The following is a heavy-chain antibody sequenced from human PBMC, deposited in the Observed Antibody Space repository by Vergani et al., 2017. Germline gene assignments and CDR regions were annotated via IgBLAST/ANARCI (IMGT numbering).Heavy chain of an antibody. CDR2: INHSGST. CDR3: ARAPRWLQSLRRYYYGMDV. CDR1: GGSFGGYY. Sequence: QVQLQQWGAGLLKPSETLSLTCAVYGGSFGGYYWSWIRQPPGKGLEWIGEINHSGSTNYNPSLKSRVTISVDTSKNQFSLKLSSVTAADTAVYYCARAPRWLQSLRRYYYGMDVWGQGTTVTVSS. V-gene: IGHV4-34*01. J-gene: IGHJ6*02. D-gene: IGHD5-24*01.